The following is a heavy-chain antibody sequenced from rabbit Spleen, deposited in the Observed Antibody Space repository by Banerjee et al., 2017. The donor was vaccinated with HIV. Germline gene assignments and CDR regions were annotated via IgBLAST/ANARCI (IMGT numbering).Heavy chain of an antibody. J-gene: IGHJ6*01. CDR1: GVSFSSSSY. CDR2: IDSGVSGFT. D-gene: IGHD1-1*01. V-gene: IGHV1S40*01. CDR3: ARDTSSSFSSYGMDL. Sequence: QSLEESGGDLVKPGASLTLTCTASGVSFSSSSYLCWVRQAPGKGLEWIACIDSGVSGFTYFATWAKGRFTCSKTSSTTVTLQMTRLTAADTATYFCARDTSSSFSSYGMDLWGPGPWSPS.